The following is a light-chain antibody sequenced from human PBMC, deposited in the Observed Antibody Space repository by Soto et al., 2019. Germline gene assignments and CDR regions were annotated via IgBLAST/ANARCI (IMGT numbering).Light chain of an antibody. CDR3: SSYTGSDSWV. CDR2: RNN. CDR1: SSNIGSNF. J-gene: IGLJ3*02. V-gene: IGLV1-44*01. Sequence: QSVLTQPPSASGTPGQRVTMSCSGGSSNIGSNFVYWYQQVPGTAPKLLIYRNNQRPSGVPDRFSGSKSATSASLAITGLQAEDEADYYCSSYTGSDSWVFGGGTKLTVL.